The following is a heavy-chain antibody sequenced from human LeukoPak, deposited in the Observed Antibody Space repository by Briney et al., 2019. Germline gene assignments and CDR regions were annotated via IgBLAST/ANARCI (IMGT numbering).Heavy chain of an antibody. J-gene: IGHJ5*02. CDR2: ISSSGSTI. D-gene: IGHD3-16*01. CDR3: ARDKITFGGVTINWFDP. V-gene: IGHV3-48*03. Sequence: GGSLRLSCEASGFTFSSYEMNWVRQAPGKGLEWVSYISSSGSTIYYADSVKGRFTISRDNAKNSLYLQMNSLRAEDTAVYYCARDKITFGGVTINWFDPWGQGTLVTVSS. CDR1: GFTFSSYE.